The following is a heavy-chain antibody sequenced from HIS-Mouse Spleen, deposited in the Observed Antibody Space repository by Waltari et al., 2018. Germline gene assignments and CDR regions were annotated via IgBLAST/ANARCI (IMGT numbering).Heavy chain of an antibody. V-gene: IGHV1-2*02. J-gene: IGHJ3*02. D-gene: IGHD1-26*01. Sequence: QVQLVQSGAEVKKPGASVKVSCKASGYTFTGYYMHWVRQAPGQGLEWMGWINPNSGGTNYAQKFQGRVTISVDTSKNQFSLKLSSVTAADTAVYYCARGGWEYAFDIWGQGTMVTVSS. CDR1: GYTFTGYY. CDR2: INPNSGGT. CDR3: ARGGWEYAFDI.